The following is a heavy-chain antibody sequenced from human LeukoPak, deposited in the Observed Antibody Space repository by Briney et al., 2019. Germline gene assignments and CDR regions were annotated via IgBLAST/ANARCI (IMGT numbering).Heavy chain of an antibody. CDR3: ARAVPAYSSGWYVGWFDP. V-gene: IGHV4-59*02. D-gene: IGHD6-19*01. J-gene: IGHJ5*02. Sequence: SETLSLTCVVSGGSVSGYYWGWIRQPPGRGLEWIGYVYYSGSTNYNPSFKSRITISVDTSRNQFSLQLSSVTAADTAVYYCARAVPAYSSGWYVGWFDPWGQGTLVTVSS. CDR2: VYYSGST. CDR1: GGSVSGYY.